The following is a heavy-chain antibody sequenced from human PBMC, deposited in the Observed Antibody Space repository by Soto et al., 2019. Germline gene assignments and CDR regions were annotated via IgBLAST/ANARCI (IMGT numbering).Heavy chain of an antibody. Sequence: QVQLVQSGAEVKKPGASVKVSCKASGYTFTGYYMHWVRQAPGQGLEWMGWINPNSGGTNYAQKFQGWVTMTRDTSISTAYMELSRLRSDDTAVYYCARDANSLCVSSSCGFDPWGQGTLVTVSS. CDR2: INPNSGGT. V-gene: IGHV1-2*04. CDR1: GYTFTGYY. J-gene: IGHJ5*02. D-gene: IGHD6-13*01. CDR3: ARDANSLCVSSSCGFDP.